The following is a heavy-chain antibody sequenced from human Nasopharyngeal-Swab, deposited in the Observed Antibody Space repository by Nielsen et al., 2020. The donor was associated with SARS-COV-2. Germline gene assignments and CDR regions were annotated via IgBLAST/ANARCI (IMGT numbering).Heavy chain of an antibody. J-gene: IGHJ4*02. CDR2: INHSGST. Sequence: SQTLSLTCAVYGGSFSGYYWSWIRQPPGKGLEWIGEINHSGSTNYNPSLKSRVTISVDTSKNQFSLKLSSVTAADTAVYYCARDIDIVVVPAAIGGDYWGQGTLVTVSS. CDR1: GGSFSGYY. CDR3: ARDIDIVVVPAAIGGDY. D-gene: IGHD2-2*01. V-gene: IGHV4-34*01.